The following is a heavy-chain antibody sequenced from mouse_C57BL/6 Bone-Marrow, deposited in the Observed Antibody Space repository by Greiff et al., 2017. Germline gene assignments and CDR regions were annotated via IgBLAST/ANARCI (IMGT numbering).Heavy chain of an antibody. Sequence: EVKLVESRGGLVKPGGSLKLSCAASGFTFSSYAMSWVRQTPEKRLEWVATISDGGSYTYYPDNVKGRFTISRDNAKNNLYLQMSHLKSEDTAMYYCARDRGQLRLNYFDYWGQGTTLTVSS. J-gene: IGHJ2*01. CDR1: GFTFSSYA. D-gene: IGHD3-2*02. CDR2: ISDGGSYT. CDR3: ARDRGQLRLNYFDY. V-gene: IGHV5-4*01.